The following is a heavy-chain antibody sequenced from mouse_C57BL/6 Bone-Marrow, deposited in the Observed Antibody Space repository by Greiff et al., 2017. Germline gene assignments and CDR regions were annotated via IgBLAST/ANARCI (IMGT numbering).Heavy chain of an antibody. Sequence: EVQLQQSGTVLARPGASVKMSCKTSGYTFTSYWMHWVKQRPGQGLEWIGAIYPGNSDTSYNQKFKGKAKLTAVTSASTAYMELSSLTNEDSAVYYCTSITTVGDYAMDYWGQGTSVTVSS. V-gene: IGHV1-5*01. D-gene: IGHD1-1*01. CDR1: GYTFTSYW. CDR3: TSITTVGDYAMDY. CDR2: IYPGNSDT. J-gene: IGHJ4*01.